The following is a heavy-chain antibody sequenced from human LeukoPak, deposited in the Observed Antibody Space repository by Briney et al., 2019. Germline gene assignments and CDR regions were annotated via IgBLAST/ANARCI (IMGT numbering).Heavy chain of an antibody. Sequence: PSETLSLTCTVSGGSISSGSHYWSWIRQPAGKGLEWIGRIYTSGNTNYNPSLKSRVTISVDTSKNHFSLKLSSVTAADTAVYYCASSANQDGRIDYWGQGTLVTVSS. J-gene: IGHJ4*02. CDR3: ASSANQDGRIDY. V-gene: IGHV4-61*02. CDR1: GGSISSGSHY. D-gene: IGHD5-24*01. CDR2: IYTSGNT.